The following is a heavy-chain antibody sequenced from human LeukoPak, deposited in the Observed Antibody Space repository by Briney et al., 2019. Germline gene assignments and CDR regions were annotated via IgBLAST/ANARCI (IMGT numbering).Heavy chain of an antibody. V-gene: IGHV3-23*01. CDR2: ISCSGGST. CDR1: GFTFSSYA. CDR3: AKGALPGGSSWRYYFDY. D-gene: IGHD6-13*01. J-gene: IGHJ4*02. Sequence: PGGSLRLSCAASGFTFSSYAMSWVRQAPGKGLEWVSAISCSGGSTYYADSVKGRFTIPRDNSKNTLYLQMNSLRAEDTAVYYCAKGALPGGSSWRYYFDYWGEGTLVTVSS.